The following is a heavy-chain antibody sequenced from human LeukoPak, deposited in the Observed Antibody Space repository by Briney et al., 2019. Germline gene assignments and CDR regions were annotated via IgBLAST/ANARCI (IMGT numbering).Heavy chain of an antibody. CDR3: ARGAYNWNDVRAFDI. V-gene: IGHV4-59*01. Sequence: SETLSLTCTVSGGSISSYYWSWIRQPPGKGLEWIGYIYYSGSTNYNPSLKSRVTISVDTSKNQFSLKLSSVTAADTAVYYCARGAYNWNDVRAFDILGQGTMVTVSS. J-gene: IGHJ3*02. D-gene: IGHD1-20*01. CDR2: IYYSGST. CDR1: GGSISSYY.